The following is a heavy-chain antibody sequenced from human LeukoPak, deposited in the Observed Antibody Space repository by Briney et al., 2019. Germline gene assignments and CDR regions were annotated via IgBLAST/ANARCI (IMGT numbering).Heavy chain of an antibody. D-gene: IGHD1/OR15-1a*01. V-gene: IGHV3-66*02. CDR3: ARGRTAGWFDP. CDR2: IYSGGST. CDR1: GFTVSSNY. J-gene: IGHJ5*02. Sequence: GGSLRLSCAASGFTVSSNYMSWVRQAPGKGLEWVSVIYSGGSTYYADSVKGRFTISRDNSKNTLYLQMNSLRAGDTAVYYCARGRTAGWFDPWGQGTLVTVSS.